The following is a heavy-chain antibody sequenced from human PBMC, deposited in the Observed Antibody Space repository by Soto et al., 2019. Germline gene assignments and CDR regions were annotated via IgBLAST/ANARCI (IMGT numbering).Heavy chain of an antibody. J-gene: IGHJ5*02. Sequence: SETLSLTCTVSGASISGFYWSWIRKSAGKGLEWIGRIYATGTTDYNPSLKSRVMMSVDTSKKQFSLKLRSVTAGDTAVYYCVIDGPSTLRNWFDPWGQENTITFSS. CDR2: IYATGTT. CDR1: GASISGFY. V-gene: IGHV4-4*07. D-gene: IGHD2-2*01. CDR3: VIDGPSTLRNWFDP.